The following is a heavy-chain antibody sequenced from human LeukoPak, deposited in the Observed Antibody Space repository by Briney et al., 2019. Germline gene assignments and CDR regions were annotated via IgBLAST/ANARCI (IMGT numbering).Heavy chain of an antibody. D-gene: IGHD1-14*01. Sequence: SVTVSCKASGGTFSSYAISWVRQAPGQGLEWMGGIIPIFGTANYAQKFQGRVTITADESTSTAYMELSSLRSEDTAVYYCARDPGGAEYNWFDPWGQGTLVTVSS. J-gene: IGHJ5*02. CDR2: IIPIFGTA. CDR1: GGTFSSYA. V-gene: IGHV1-69*13. CDR3: ARDPGGAEYNWFDP.